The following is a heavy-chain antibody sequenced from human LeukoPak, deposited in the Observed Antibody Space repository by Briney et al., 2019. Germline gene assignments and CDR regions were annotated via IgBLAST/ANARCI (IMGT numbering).Heavy chain of an antibody. J-gene: IGHJ4*02. Sequence: PSETLSLTCTVSGGSISGYYWSWIRQPAGKGLEWIGRIFASGSTNYNPFFKSRVTMSVDTSKNQFSLKLRSVTAADTAVYYCASLYSSPVDYWGQGTLVTVSS. CDR1: GGSISGYY. D-gene: IGHD3-22*01. CDR2: IFASGST. CDR3: ASLYSSPVDY. V-gene: IGHV4-4*07.